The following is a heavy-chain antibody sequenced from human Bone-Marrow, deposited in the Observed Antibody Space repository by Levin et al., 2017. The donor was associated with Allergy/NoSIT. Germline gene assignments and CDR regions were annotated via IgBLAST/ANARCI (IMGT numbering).Heavy chain of an antibody. CDR3: ARVKQLARWYYFDY. CDR1: GGSFSGYY. V-gene: IGHV4-34*01. Sequence: GSLRLSCAVYGGSFSGYYWSWIRQPPGKGLEWIGEINHSGSTNYNPSLKSRVTISVDTSKNQFSLKLSSVTAADTAVYYCARVKQLARWYYFDYWGQGTLVTVSS. D-gene: IGHD6-6*01. CDR2: INHSGST. J-gene: IGHJ4*02.